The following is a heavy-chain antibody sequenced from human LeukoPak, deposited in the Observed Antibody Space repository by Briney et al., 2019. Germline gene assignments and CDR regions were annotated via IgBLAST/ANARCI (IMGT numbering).Heavy chain of an antibody. CDR2: VNHSGST. V-gene: IGHV4-34*01. CDR1: GFTFSSYS. D-gene: IGHD3-10*01. Sequence: GSLRLSCAASGFTFSSYSMNWVRQAPGKGLEWVGEVNHSGSTNYNPSLKSRVTISVDTSKNQFSLKLSSVTAADTAVYYCARGDYGSGTELDPWGQGTLVTVSS. J-gene: IGHJ5*02. CDR3: ARGDYGSGTELDP.